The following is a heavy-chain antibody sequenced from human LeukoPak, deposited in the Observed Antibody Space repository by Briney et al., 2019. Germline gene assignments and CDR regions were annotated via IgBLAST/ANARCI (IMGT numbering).Heavy chain of an antibody. CDR1: GLTFSSYA. V-gene: IGHV3-23*01. CDR3: ANSVTMVRGVIKRHYYYGMDV. CDR2: ISGSGGST. D-gene: IGHD3-10*01. J-gene: IGHJ6*04. Sequence: QTGGSLRLSCAASGLTFSSYAMSWVRQAPGKGLEWVSAISGSGGSTYYADSVKGRFTISRDNSKNTLYLQMNGLRAEDTAVYYCANSVTMVRGVIKRHYYYGMDVWGKGTTVTVSS.